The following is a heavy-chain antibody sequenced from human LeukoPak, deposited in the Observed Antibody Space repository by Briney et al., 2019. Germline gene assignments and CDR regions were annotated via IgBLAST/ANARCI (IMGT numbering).Heavy chain of an antibody. CDR2: INHSGST. V-gene: IGHV4-34*01. CDR3: ARLYGSGRRYVGGRYYYYYMDV. D-gene: IGHD3-10*01. J-gene: IGHJ6*03. Sequence: PSETLSLTCAVYGGSFSGYYWSWIRQPPGKVLEWIGEINHSGSTNYNPSLKSRVTISVDTSKNQFSLKLSSVTAADTAVYYCARLYGSGRRYVGGRYYYYYMDVWGKGTTVTISS. CDR1: GGSFSGYY.